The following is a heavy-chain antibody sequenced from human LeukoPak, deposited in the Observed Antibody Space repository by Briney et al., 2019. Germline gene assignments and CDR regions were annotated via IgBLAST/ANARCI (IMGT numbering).Heavy chain of an antibody. CDR3: AKGHLSGFGELFPDDAFDI. CDR2: IRYDGSNK. CDR1: GFTFSSYG. Sequence: PGGSLRLSCAASGFTFSSYGMHWVRQAPGKGLEWVAFIRYDGSNKYYADSVKGRFTISRDNSKNTLYLQMNSLRAEDTAVYYCAKGHLSGFGELFPDDAFDIWGQGTMVTVSS. J-gene: IGHJ3*02. D-gene: IGHD3-10*01. V-gene: IGHV3-30*02.